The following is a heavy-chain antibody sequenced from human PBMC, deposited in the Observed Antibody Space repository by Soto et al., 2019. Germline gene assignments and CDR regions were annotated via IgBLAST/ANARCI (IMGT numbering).Heavy chain of an antibody. J-gene: IGHJ4*02. V-gene: IGHV1-46*01. D-gene: IGHD3-10*01. Sequence: ASVKVSCKASGYTFTTYYMHWVRQTPGQGLEWMGIINPSGGSTSYAQKFQGRVTMTRDTSTSTVYMELSSLRSEDTAVYYCRGYYYGSGSYHFDYWGQGTLVTVSS. CDR1: GYTFTTYY. CDR2: INPSGGST. CDR3: RGYYYGSGSYHFDY.